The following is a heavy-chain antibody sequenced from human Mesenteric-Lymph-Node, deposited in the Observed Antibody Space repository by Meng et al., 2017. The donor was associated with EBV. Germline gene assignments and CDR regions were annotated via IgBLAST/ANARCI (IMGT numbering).Heavy chain of an antibody. D-gene: IGHD4-11*01. CDR3: SNLPYSY. CDR2: ISGSGGTR. Sequence: VQRCGSGGGCVQPGGPLSLSCAASGFTFKIYDMTWVRQAPGRGLEWVSGISGSGGTRYYADSVKGRFSISRDNSGNTVYLQMNSLRVEDTAVYYCSNLPYSYWGQGTLVTVSS. V-gene: IGHV3-23*01. CDR1: GFTFKIYD. J-gene: IGHJ4*02.